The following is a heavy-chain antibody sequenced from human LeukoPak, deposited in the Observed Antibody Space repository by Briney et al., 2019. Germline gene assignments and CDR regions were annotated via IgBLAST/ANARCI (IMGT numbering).Heavy chain of an antibody. Sequence: PGGSLRLSCAASGFTFSSYSMNWVRQAPGKGLEWVSSITGSSSYIYYADSVKGRFTISRDNAKNSLYLQMNSLRAEDTAVYYCARDFNPGYRSGWDDYYYYYYMDVWGKGTTVTVSS. J-gene: IGHJ6*03. CDR2: ITGSSSYI. V-gene: IGHV3-21*01. D-gene: IGHD6-19*01. CDR1: GFTFSSYS. CDR3: ARDFNPGYRSGWDDYYYYYYMDV.